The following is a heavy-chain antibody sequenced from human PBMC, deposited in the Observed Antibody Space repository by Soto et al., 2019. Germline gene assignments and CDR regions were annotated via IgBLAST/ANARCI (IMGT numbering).Heavy chain of an antibody. CDR1: GFSLSTSGVG. V-gene: IGHV2-5*01. D-gene: IGHD3-10*01. J-gene: IGHJ6*02. CDR2: IYWNDDK. Sequence: SGPTLVNPTQTLTLTCTFSGFSLSTSGVGVGWIRQPPGKALEWLALIYWNDDKRYSPSLKSRLTITKDTSKNQVVLTMTNMDPVDTATYYCSQSSRGSVTYYRQPMDVWGQGTTVTVS. CDR3: SQSSRGSVTYYRQPMDV.